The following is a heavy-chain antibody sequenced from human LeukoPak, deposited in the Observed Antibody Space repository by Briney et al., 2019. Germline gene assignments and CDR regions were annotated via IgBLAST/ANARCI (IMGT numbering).Heavy chain of an antibody. CDR2: ISYDGSNK. J-gene: IGHJ4*02. CDR1: GFTFSSYA. Sequence: PGGSLRLSCAASGFTFSSYAMHWARQAPGKGLEWVAVISYDGSNKYYADSVKGRFTISRDNSKNTLYLQMNSLRAEDTAVYYCARTAKTLSGSYDYWGQGTLVTVSS. D-gene: IGHD1-26*01. CDR3: ARTAKTLSGSYDY. V-gene: IGHV3-30*04.